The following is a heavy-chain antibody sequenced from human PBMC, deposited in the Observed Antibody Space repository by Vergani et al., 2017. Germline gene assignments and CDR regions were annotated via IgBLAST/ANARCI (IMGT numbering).Heavy chain of an antibody. J-gene: IGHJ4*02. D-gene: IGHD4-23*01. V-gene: IGHV5-51*01. CDR3: AWPFVHGGNSVDGGDY. CDR2: IYPGDSDT. CDR1: GYSFTSYW. Sequence: EVQLVQSGAEVKKPGESLKISCKGSGYSFTSYWIGWVRQMPGKGLEWMGIIYPGDSDTRYGPSFQGQVTISADKSISTAYLKWSSLKATDTAMYYCAWPFVHGGNSVDGGDYWGREPWSPSPQ.